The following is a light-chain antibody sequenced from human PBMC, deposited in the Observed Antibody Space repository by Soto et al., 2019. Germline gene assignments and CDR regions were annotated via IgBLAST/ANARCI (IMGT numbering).Light chain of an antibody. Sequence: DIQMTQSPSTLSASVGHGVTITGRASQSINRWLAWYQQKPGKAPKLLIYKASSFASGVPSRFSGGGSGTEFTLTISSLQPDDFATYYCQHYNSYSEAFGQGTKVDIK. V-gene: IGKV1-5*03. CDR2: KAS. CDR1: QSINRW. CDR3: QHYNSYSEA. J-gene: IGKJ1*01.